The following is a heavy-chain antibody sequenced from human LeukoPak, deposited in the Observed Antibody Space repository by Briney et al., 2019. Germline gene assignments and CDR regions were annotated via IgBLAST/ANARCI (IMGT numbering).Heavy chain of an antibody. D-gene: IGHD3-22*01. CDR3: ARCPNYYDSSGWHYSGSDY. Sequence: TSETLSLTCTVSGGSISSSNFYWGWIRQPPGKGLEWIGSIYYSGSTYYNPSLKSRVTISVDTSKNQFSLKLSSVTAADTAAYFCARCPNYYDSSGWHYSGSDYWGQGTLVTVSS. CDR2: IYYSGST. V-gene: IGHV4-39*01. J-gene: IGHJ4*02. CDR1: GGSISSSNFY.